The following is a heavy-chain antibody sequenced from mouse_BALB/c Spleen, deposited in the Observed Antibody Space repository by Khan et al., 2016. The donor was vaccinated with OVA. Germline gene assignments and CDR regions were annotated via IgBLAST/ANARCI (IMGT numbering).Heavy chain of an antibody. CDR3: VRDGAYHRNDGWFAY. CDR1: GYTFTSYT. J-gene: IGHJ3*01. Sequence: QIQLVQSGAELARPGASVKMSCKASGYTFTSYTIHWIKKRPGQGLEWIGYINPSNGYTNYNQKFKDKATLTTDKSSTTAYLQLSSLTSDDSAVYNCVRDGAYHRNDGWFAYWGQATLVTVSA. D-gene: IGHD2-14*01. V-gene: IGHV1-4*01. CDR2: INPSNGYT.